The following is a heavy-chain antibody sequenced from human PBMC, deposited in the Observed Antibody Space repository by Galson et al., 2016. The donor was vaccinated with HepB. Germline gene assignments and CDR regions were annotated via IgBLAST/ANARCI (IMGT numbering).Heavy chain of an antibody. CDR3: ASDYWVY. Sequence: SLRLSCAASGFRLSSYSMNWVRQAPGKGLEWVSSISAFGTYKYYPDSVKGRFTISRDNAKNSLYLQMNSLRAEDTAVYYCASDYWVYWGQGTLVTVSA. CDR2: ISAFGTYK. D-gene: IGHD2-8*02. CDR1: GFRLSSYS. J-gene: IGHJ4*02. V-gene: IGHV3-21*01.